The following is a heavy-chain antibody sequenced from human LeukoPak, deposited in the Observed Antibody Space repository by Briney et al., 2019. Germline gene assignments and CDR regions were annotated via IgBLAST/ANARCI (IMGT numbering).Heavy chain of an antibody. J-gene: IGHJ5*02. CDR2: IVLGSGNP. D-gene: IGHD6-13*01. Sequence: GASVKVSCKASGFTFRSSTMQWVRQARGQRLEWIGWIVLGSGNPNYAQKLQERITITRDMSTSTAYMELSSLRSEDTAVYFCAADLSESPSNSWYASRAWGQGTLVTVSS. CDR3: AADLSESPSNSWYASRA. V-gene: IGHV1-58*02. CDR1: GFTFRSST.